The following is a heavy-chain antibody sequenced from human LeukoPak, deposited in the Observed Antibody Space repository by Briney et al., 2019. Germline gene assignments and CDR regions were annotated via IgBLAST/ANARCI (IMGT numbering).Heavy chain of an antibody. V-gene: IGHV3-33*06. J-gene: IGHJ6*02. CDR2: IWSDGSKK. Sequence: GGSLRLSCAASGFIFSNYGFHWVRQAPGKGLEWVALIWSDGSKKYYTDSVKGRFTISRDDSKNTLYLQMNSLRAEDTAIYYCAKPYYYDSTGYEYYYYGMDVWGQGTTVTATS. D-gene: IGHD3-22*01. CDR1: GFIFSNYG. CDR3: AKPYYYDSTGYEYYYYGMDV.